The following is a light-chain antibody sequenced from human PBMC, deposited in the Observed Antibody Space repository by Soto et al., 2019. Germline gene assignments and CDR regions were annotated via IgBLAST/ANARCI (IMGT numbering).Light chain of an antibody. CDR2: DVS. CDR3: SSYTSQSTVV. J-gene: IGLJ3*02. CDR1: RSDVGGYNY. Sequence: QSVLTQPASVSGSPRQSIPISCTETRSDVGGYNYVSWYQQPPGKAPKLIIYDVSDRPSGVSTRFSGSKSGNTASLTISGLQADDEADYYCSSYTSQSTVVFGGGTKVTVL. V-gene: IGLV2-14*01.